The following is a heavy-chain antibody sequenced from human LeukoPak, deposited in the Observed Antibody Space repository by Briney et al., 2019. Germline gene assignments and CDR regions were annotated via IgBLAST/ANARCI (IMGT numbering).Heavy chain of an antibody. Sequence: SETLSLTCTVSGGSISSGSYYWSWIRQPPGKGLEWIGEINHSGSTDYNPSLKSRVTISVDTSKNQFSLKLSSVTAADTAVYYCARGIFNGGYPYKDSYYFDYWGQGTLVTVSS. CDR1: GGSISSGSYY. CDR2: INHSGST. D-gene: IGHD2-8*01. V-gene: IGHV4-39*07. CDR3: ARGIFNGGYPYKDSYYFDY. J-gene: IGHJ4*02.